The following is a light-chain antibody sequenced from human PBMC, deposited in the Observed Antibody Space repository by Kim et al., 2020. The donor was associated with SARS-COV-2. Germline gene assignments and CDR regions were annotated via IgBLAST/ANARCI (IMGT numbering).Light chain of an antibody. Sequence: PGKTASITCGGNNIGSKSVHWYQQKPGQAPVLVIYYDSDRPSGIPERFSGSNSGNTATLTISRVEAGDEADYYCQVWDSSSDHPGVFGTGTKVTVL. CDR3: QVWDSSSDHPGV. CDR2: YDS. J-gene: IGLJ1*01. CDR1: NIGSKS. V-gene: IGLV3-21*04.